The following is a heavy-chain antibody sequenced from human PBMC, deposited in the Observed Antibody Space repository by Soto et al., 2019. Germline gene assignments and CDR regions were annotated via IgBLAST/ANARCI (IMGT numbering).Heavy chain of an antibody. CDR3: ARGSSGWPPRLDY. D-gene: IGHD6-19*01. CDR2: IYYSGST. V-gene: IGHV4-59*01. J-gene: IGHJ4*02. CDR1: GGSISSYY. Sequence: QVQLQESGPGLVKPSETLSLNCTVSGGSISSYYWSWIRQSPGKGLEWIGYIYYSGSTNHNPSHKSRVPISVDTSKNHVSLKLSSVTAADTAVYYCARGSSGWPPRLDYWGQGTLVTVSS.